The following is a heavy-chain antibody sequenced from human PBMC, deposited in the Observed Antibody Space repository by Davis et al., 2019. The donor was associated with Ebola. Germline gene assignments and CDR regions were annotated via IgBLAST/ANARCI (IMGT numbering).Heavy chain of an antibody. J-gene: IGHJ4*02. CDR1: GFTVSSDY. V-gene: IGHV3-53*04. CDR2: IYSGGST. CDR3: ARDPPQSGGYV. Sequence: PGGSLRPSCAASGFTVSSDYMSWVRQAPGKGLEWVSVIYSGGSTYYADSVKGRFTISRHSSENTVFLQMNSLRTDDTAVYYCARDPPQSGGYVWGQGTLVTVSS. D-gene: IGHD5-12*01.